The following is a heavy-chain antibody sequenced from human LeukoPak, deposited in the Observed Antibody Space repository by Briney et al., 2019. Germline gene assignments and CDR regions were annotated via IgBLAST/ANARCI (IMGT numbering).Heavy chain of an antibody. V-gene: IGHV4-38-2*02. CDR2: IYHSGST. CDR3: ARAYDSSGYYAY. D-gene: IGHD3-22*01. Sequence: SETLSLTCTVSGYSISSGYYWGWIRQPPGKGLEWIGSIYHSGSTYYNPSLKSRVTISVDTSKNQFSLKLSPVTAADTAVYYCARAYDSSGYYAYWGQGTLVTVSS. CDR1: GYSISSGYY. J-gene: IGHJ4*02.